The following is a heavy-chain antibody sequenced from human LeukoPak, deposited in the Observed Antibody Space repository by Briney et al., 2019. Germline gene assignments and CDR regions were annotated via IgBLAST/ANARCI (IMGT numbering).Heavy chain of an antibody. CDR1: GGSIRGYY. CDR3: ARVFDSGSQAYFYYMDV. J-gene: IGHJ6*03. D-gene: IGHD3-10*01. V-gene: IGHV4-59*01. Sequence: SETLSLTCNVSGGSIRGYYWSWIRQSPEKGLEWIGYIYSSGSTNYNPSLKSRVTMSVDTSKNQLSLKVSSVTAADTAVYYCARVFDSGSQAYFYYMDVWGKGTTVIISS. CDR2: IYSSGST.